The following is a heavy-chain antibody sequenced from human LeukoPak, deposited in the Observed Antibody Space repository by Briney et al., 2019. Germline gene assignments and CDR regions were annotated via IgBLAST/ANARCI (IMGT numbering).Heavy chain of an antibody. CDR3: ANVIIVAAGYEYFQH. Sequence: GGSLRLSCAASGFTFSHYAMSWVPQAPGKGLERFSGISGSGSDTFYADSVKGRFTISRDNSKNTLYLQMSSLRAEDTAVYYCANVIIVAAGYEYFQHWGQGTLVSVSS. D-gene: IGHD6-13*01. V-gene: IGHV3-23*01. J-gene: IGHJ1*01. CDR1: GFTFSHYA. CDR2: ISGSGSDT.